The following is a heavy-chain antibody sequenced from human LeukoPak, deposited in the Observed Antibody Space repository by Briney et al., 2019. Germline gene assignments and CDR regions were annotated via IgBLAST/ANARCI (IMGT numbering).Heavy chain of an antibody. CDR2: IKTSGST. CDR3: AKVAKYYYGSETYFFFED. J-gene: IGHJ4*02. Sequence: SETLSLTCTVSGGSISTYYWSWIRQPVGKGLEWIGHIKTSGSTHYNPSLRSRITMSVDTSKNQFSLNLSSVTAADTAVHYCAKVAKYYYGSETYFFFEDWGQGTLVTVSS. D-gene: IGHD3-10*01. V-gene: IGHV4-4*07. CDR1: GGSISTYY.